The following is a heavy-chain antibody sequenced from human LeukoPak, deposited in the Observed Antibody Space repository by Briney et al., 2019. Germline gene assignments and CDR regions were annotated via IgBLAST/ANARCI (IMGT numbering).Heavy chain of an antibody. D-gene: IGHD2-8*02. V-gene: IGHV1-46*01. Sequence: GASVKVSCKASGYTFTSCYMHWVRQAPGQGLEWMGIINPSGGSTSYAQKFQGRVTMTRDTSTSTVYMELSSLRSEDTAVYYCARGGLLVVASFGYYGMDVWGQGTTVTVSS. CDR2: INPSGGST. CDR1: GYTFTSCY. J-gene: IGHJ6*02. CDR3: ARGGLLVVASFGYYGMDV.